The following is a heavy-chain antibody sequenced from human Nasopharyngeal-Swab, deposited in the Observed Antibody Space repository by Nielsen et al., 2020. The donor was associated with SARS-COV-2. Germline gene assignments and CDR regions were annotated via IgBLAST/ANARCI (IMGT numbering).Heavy chain of an antibody. J-gene: IGHJ4*02. Sequence: GGSLRLSCAASGFSCSSYAMHWVRQAPGKGLEWVAVISYDGSSKYYADSVKGRFTISRDNSKNTLYLQMNSLRAEDTAVYYCASGSPINVVPAARHPRQFDYWGQGTLVTVFS. D-gene: IGHD2-2*01. CDR2: ISYDGSSK. CDR1: GFSCSSYA. CDR3: ASGSPINVVPAARHPRQFDY. V-gene: IGHV3-30-3*01.